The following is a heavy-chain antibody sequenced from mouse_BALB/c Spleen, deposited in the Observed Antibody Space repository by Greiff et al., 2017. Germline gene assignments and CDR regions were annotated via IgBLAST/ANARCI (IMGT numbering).Heavy chain of an antibody. J-gene: IGHJ3*01. V-gene: IGHV1-54*01. CDR3: ARSGYPFAY. D-gene: IGHD3-1*01. CDR1: GYAFTNYL. CDR2: INPGSGGT. Sequence: VKLQESGAELVRPGTSVKVSCKASGYAFTNYLIEWVKQRPGQGLEWIGVINPGSGGTNYNEKFKGKATLTADKSSSTAYMQLSSLTSDDSAVYFCARSGYPFAYWGQGTLVTVSA.